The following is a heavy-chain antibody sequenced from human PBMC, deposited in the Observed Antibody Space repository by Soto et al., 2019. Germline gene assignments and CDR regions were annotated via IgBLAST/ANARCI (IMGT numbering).Heavy chain of an antibody. CDR2: IFRSGTT. CDR1: GGSVSGDSW. J-gene: IGHJ4*02. V-gene: IGHV4-4*02. D-gene: IGHD4-17*01. Sequence: QVQLQESGPGLVKPSGTLSLTCAVSGGSVSGDSWWSWVRQPPGKGLEWIGEIFRSGTTNYNPSLKSRITVSIARPKNQCSLKLTSVTAADTAVYYCASGGDYTWNSWGQGTLVTVSS. CDR3: ASGGDYTWNS.